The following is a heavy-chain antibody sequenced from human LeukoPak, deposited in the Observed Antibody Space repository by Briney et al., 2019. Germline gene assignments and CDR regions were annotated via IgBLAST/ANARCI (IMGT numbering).Heavy chain of an antibody. CDR1: GFTFSSYA. CDR3: ARDGRERRIGYYFDY. J-gene: IGHJ4*02. V-gene: IGHV3-30*04. Sequence: GGSLRLSCAASGFTFSSYAMHWVRQAPGKGLEWVAVISYDGSNKYYADSVKGRFTISRDNSKNTLYLQMNSLRAEDTAVYYCARDGRERRIGYYFDYWGQGTLVTVSS. CDR2: ISYDGSNK. D-gene: IGHD1-1*01.